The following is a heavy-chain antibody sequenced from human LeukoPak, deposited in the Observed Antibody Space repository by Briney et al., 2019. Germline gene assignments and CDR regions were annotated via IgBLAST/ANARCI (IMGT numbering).Heavy chain of an antibody. V-gene: IGHV4-59*12. CDR1: GGSISSYY. CDR2: IYYSGST. J-gene: IGHJ4*02. Sequence: TSETLSLTCTVSGGSISSYYWSWIRQPPGKGLEWIGYIYYSGSTNYNPSLKSRVTISVDTSKNQFSLKLSSVTAADTAVYYCARRRYYYGSGSYYQPGYYFDYWGQGTLVTVSS. CDR3: ARRRYYYGSGSYYQPGYYFDY. D-gene: IGHD3-10*01.